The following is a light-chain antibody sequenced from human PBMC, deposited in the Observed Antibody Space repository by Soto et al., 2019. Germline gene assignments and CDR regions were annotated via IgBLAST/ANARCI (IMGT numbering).Light chain of an antibody. Sequence: QSALTQPASVSGSPGQSITISCTGTSSDIGAYDYVSWYQQHPGGVPKLLIYDVSRRPSGVSSRFSGSKSGNTASLTISGLQADDESDYYCSSFADSSARDYVFGGGTKLTVL. V-gene: IGLV2-14*03. CDR3: SSFADSSARDYV. CDR1: SSDIGAYDY. J-gene: IGLJ1*01. CDR2: DVS.